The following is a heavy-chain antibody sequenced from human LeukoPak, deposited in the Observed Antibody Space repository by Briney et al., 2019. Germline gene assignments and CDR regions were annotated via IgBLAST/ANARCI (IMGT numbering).Heavy chain of an antibody. CDR1: GFTFSDYE. CDR3: VSRAYRGEFDI. D-gene: IGHD5-12*01. CDR2: ISSGGSTT. J-gene: IGHJ3*02. Sequence: GGSLRLSCAASGFTFSDYEMNWVSQAPGKGLEWVSFISSGGSTTYYADSVKGRFTISRDNAKNSLYLQMNSLRAEDTAVYYCVSRAYRGEFDIWGQGTMVTVSS. V-gene: IGHV3-48*03.